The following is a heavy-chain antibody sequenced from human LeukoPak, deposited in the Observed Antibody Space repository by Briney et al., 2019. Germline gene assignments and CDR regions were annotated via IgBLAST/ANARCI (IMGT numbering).Heavy chain of an antibody. Sequence: SGTLSLTCAVSGGSISSSNWWSWVRQPPGKGLEWIGEIYLSGSTNYNPSLKSRVTISVDTSKNQFSLKLSSVTAADTAVYYCARGAARASGYSVPFDPWGQGTLVTVSS. J-gene: IGHJ5*02. CDR3: ARGAARASGYSVPFDP. V-gene: IGHV4-4*02. D-gene: IGHD3-9*01. CDR2: IYLSGST. CDR1: GGSISSSNW.